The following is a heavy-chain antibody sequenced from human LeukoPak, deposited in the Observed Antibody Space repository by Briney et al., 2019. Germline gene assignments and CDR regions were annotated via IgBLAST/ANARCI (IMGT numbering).Heavy chain of an antibody. J-gene: IGHJ4*02. CDR2: IRYDGSNK. V-gene: IGHV3-30*02. Sequence: GGSLRLSCAASGFTFSSYGMHWVRQAPGKGLEWVAFIRYDGSNKYYADSVKGRFTISRDNSKNTLYLQMNSLRAEDTAVYYCAKDTVYPTVKWYYFDYWGQGTLVTVSS. CDR1: GFTFSSYG. CDR3: AKDTVYPTVKWYYFDY. D-gene: IGHD4-17*01.